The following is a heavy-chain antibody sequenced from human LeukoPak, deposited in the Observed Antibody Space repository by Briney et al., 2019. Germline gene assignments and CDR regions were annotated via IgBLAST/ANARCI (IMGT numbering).Heavy chain of an antibody. CDR1: GGSISSYY. J-gene: IGHJ6*02. CDR2: IYYSGST. V-gene: IGHV4-59*01. CDR3: ARAVVPAADYYYYGMDV. D-gene: IGHD2-2*01. Sequence: SETLSLTWTVSGGSISSYYWSWIRQPPGKGLEWIGYIYYSGSTNYNPSLKSRVTISVDTSKNQFSLKLSSVTAADTAVYYCARAVVPAADYYYYGMDVWGQGTTVTVSS.